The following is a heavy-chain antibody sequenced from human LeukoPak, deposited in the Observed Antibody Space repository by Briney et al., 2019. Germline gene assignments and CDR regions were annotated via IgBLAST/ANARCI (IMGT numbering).Heavy chain of an antibody. CDR2: IIPIFGTA. CDR3: AILLWFGESKFDY. Sequence: SVKVSCKASGGTFSSYAISWVRQAPGQGLEWMGGIIPIFGTANYAQKFQGRVTITADESTSTAYMGLSSLRSEDTAVYYCAILLWFGESKFDYWGQGTLVTVSS. J-gene: IGHJ4*02. V-gene: IGHV1-69*13. CDR1: GGTFSSYA. D-gene: IGHD3-10*01.